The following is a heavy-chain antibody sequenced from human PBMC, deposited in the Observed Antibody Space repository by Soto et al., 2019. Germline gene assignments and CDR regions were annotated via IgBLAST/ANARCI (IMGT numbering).Heavy chain of an antibody. CDR3: AGDLQVAGMLWPCDY. CDR2: ISSSSSTI. D-gene: IGHD6-19*01. CDR1: GFTFSSYS. Sequence: EVQLVESGGGLVQPGGSLRLSCAASGFTFSSYSMNWVRQAPGKGLEWVSYISSSSSTIYYADSVKGRFTISRDNAKNALYLPMNGLRAEDTAVYYCAGDLQVAGMLWPCDYWGQGTLVTVSS. J-gene: IGHJ4*02. V-gene: IGHV3-48*01.